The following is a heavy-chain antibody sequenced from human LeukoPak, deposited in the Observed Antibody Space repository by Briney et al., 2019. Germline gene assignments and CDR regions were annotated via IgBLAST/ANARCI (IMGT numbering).Heavy chain of an antibody. CDR1: GGSISSYY. CDR2: MYYSGST. CDR3: ARDLGLTTYYYGMDV. V-gene: IGHV4-39*07. J-gene: IGHJ6*02. D-gene: IGHD3-16*01. Sequence: SETLSLTCTVSGGSISSYYWGWIRQPPGKGLEWIGSMYYSGSTYDNPSLKSRVTMSIDTSKNQFSLKLSSVTAADTAVYYCARDLGLTTYYYGMDVWGQGTTVTVSS.